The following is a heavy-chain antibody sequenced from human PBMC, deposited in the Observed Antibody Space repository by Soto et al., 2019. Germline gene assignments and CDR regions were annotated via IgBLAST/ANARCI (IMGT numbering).Heavy chain of an antibody. CDR3: AKDQFPHCSSTSCWNYYYYGMDV. Sequence: EVQLLESGGGLVQPGGSLRLSCAASGFTFSSYAMSWVRQAPGKGLEWVSAISGSGGSTYYADTVKGRFTISRDNSKNTLYLQMNSVRADDTAVYYCAKDQFPHCSSTSCWNYYYYGMDVWGQGTTVTVSS. J-gene: IGHJ6*02. CDR2: ISGSGGST. V-gene: IGHV3-23*01. CDR1: GFTFSSYA. D-gene: IGHD2-2*01.